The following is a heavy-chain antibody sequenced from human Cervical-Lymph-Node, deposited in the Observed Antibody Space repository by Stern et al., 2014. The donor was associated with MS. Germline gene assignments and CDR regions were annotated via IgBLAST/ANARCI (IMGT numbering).Heavy chain of an antibody. D-gene: IGHD5-24*01. J-gene: IGHJ4*02. CDR1: GGSISSAEYY. CDR3: SRDADGYSLVFGY. CDR2: IHYSGTT. V-gene: IGHV4-30-4*01. Sequence: QVQLQESGPGLVKPSQTLSLTCAVTGGSISSAEYYWSWIRQSPGKGLEWIGYIHYSGTTYYNPSLKSRVTISVDTSKNQCSLKLRSVTAADTAVYYCSRDADGYSLVFGYWGRGTLVTVSS.